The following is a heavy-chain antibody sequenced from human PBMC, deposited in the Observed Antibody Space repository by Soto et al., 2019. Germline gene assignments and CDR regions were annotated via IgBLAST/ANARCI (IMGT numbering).Heavy chain of an antibody. CDR3: ARGRDADFNYYYYYGMDV. V-gene: IGHV4-59*01. J-gene: IGHJ6*02. Sequence: PSETLSLTCTDSGGSISSDYWSWIRQPPGKGLEWIGYIYYSGSTNYNPSLKSRVTISVDTSKNQFSLKLSSVTAADTAVYYCARGRDADFNYYYYYGMDVWGQGTTVTVSS. D-gene: IGHD3-3*01. CDR1: GGSISSDY. CDR2: IYYSGST.